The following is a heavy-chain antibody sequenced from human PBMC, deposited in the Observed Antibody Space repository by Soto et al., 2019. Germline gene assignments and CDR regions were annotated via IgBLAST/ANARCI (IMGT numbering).Heavy chain of an antibody. CDR2: MNPNSGNT. CDR3: ATYCSGGNCYVY. V-gene: IGHV1-8*01. Sequence: GASVKVSCKASGYTFTNYDINWVRQATGQGPEWMGWMNPNSGNTGYAQKFQGRITMTRDTSIRTAYMELNSLTSDDTAVYYCATYCSGGNCYVYWGQGTPVTVSS. D-gene: IGHD2-15*01. J-gene: IGHJ4*02. CDR1: GYTFTNYD.